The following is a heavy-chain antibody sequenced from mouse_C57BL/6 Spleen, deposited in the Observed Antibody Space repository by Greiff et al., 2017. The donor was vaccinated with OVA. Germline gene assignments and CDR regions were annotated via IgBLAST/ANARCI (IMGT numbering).Heavy chain of an antibody. CDR3: ARSPDGYYDY. CDR1: GYAFSSSW. Sequence: QVQLKESGPELVKPGASVKISCRASGYAFSSSWMNWVKQRPGKGLEWIGRIYPGDGDTNYNGKFKGKATLTADKSSSTAYMQLSSLTSEDSAVYVCARSPDGYYDYWGQGTTLTVSS. J-gene: IGHJ2*01. D-gene: IGHD2-3*01. V-gene: IGHV1-82*01. CDR2: IYPGDGDT.